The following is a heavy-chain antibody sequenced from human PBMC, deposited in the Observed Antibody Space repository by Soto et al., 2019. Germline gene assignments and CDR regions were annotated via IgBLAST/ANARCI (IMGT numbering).Heavy chain of an antibody. CDR3: APSYGSGSAHFDY. V-gene: IGHV1-69*02. J-gene: IGHJ4*02. D-gene: IGHD3-10*01. Sequence: QVQLVQSGAEVKKPGSSVKVSCTASGGTFNSYTIHWVRQAPGQGLEWVGRVNPIVGMSNSAQKFQGRVTITENKSPIKAYMDLTSRKSEDTAVYYGAPSYGSGSAHFDYWGQGTLVTVSS. CDR1: GGTFNSYT. CDR2: VNPIVGMS.